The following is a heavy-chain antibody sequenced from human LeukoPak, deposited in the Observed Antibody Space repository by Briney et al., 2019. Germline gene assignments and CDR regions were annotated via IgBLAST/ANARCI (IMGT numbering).Heavy chain of an antibody. Sequence: ASVKVSCKASGYTFTGYYMHWVRQATGQGLEWMGWINPNSGGTNYAQKFQGRVTMTRDTSISIAYMELSRLRSDDTAVYYCAITVTSQLLWYLNDAFDIWGQGTMVTVSS. CDR3: AITVTSQLLWYLNDAFDI. CDR2: INPNSGGT. CDR1: GYTFTGYY. V-gene: IGHV1-2*02. D-gene: IGHD2-2*01. J-gene: IGHJ3*02.